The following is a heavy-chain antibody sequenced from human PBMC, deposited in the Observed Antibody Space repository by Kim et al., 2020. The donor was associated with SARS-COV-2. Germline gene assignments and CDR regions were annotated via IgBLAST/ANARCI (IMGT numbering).Heavy chain of an antibody. J-gene: IGHJ6*01. V-gene: IGHV3-23*01. CDR3: AKSGSSGWYVHYYFGMH. CDR2: ISGSGDAT. Sequence: GGSLRLSCAASGFTFATYAMTWVRQAPGKGPEWVSSISGSGDATYYADSVKGRLTISRDNFKKTLYLQMNSLRAEDTALYYCAKSGSSGWYVHYYFGMH. D-gene: IGHD6-19*01. CDR1: GFTFATYA.